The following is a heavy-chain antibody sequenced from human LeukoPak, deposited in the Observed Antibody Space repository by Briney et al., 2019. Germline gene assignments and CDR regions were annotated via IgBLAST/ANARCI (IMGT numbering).Heavy chain of an antibody. Sequence: SVKVSCKASGYTFTSYGISWVRQAPGQGLEWMGGIIPIFGTANYAQKFQGRVTITTDESTSTAYMELSSLRSEDTAVYYCARDPGYSSGWYDYWGQGTLVTVSS. J-gene: IGHJ4*02. D-gene: IGHD6-19*01. CDR3: ARDPGYSSGWYDY. V-gene: IGHV1-69*05. CDR2: IIPIFGTA. CDR1: GYTFTSYG.